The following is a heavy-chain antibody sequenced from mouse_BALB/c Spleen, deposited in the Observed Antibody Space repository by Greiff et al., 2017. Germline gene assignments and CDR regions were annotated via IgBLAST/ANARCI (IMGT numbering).Heavy chain of an antibody. J-gene: IGHJ4*01. CDR3: ARSEEEDAMDY. CDR1: GYSITSDYA. CDR2: ISYSGST. V-gene: IGHV3-2*02. Sequence: EVKLMESGPGLVKPSQSLSLTCTVTGYSITSDYAWNWIRQFPGNKLEWMGYISYSGSTSYNPSLKSRISITRDTSKNQFFLQLKSVTTEDTATYYCARSEEEDAMDYWGQGTSVTVSS.